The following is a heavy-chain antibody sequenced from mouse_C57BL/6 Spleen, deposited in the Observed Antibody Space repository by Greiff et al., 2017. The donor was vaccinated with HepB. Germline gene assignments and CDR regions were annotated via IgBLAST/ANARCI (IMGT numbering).Heavy chain of an antibody. D-gene: IGHD1-1*01. CDR2: IYPGSGST. CDR1: GYTFTSYW. V-gene: IGHV1-55*01. Sequence: QVQLQQPGAELVKPGASVKMSCKASGYTFTSYWITWVKQRPGQGLEWIGDIYPGSGSTNYNEKFKSKATLTVDTSSSTAYMQLSSLTSEDSAVYYCARRYYGSSYVNWYFDVWGTGTTVTVSS. J-gene: IGHJ1*03. CDR3: ARRYYGSSYVNWYFDV.